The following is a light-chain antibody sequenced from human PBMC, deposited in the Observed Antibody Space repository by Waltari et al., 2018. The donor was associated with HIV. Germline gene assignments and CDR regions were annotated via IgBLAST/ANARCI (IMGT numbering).Light chain of an antibody. V-gene: IGKV3-11*01. J-gene: IGKJ5*01. CDR1: QSVATY. Sequence: GERATLSCRASQSVATYLAWFQQKPGQAPRLLFYDASNRATGIPARFTGSGSGTDFTLTISSLEPEDFGVYYCQQRSIPITFGQGTRLEI. CDR2: DAS. CDR3: QQRSIPIT.